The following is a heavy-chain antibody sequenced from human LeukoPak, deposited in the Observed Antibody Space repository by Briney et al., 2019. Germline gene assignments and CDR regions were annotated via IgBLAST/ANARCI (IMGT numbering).Heavy chain of an antibody. CDR3: ATSGAAAVRDWFDP. CDR2: FDPEDGET. Sequence: ASVKVSCKVSGYTLTELSMHWVRQAPGKGLEWMGGFDPEDGETIYAQKFQGRVTMTEDTSTDTAYMELSSLRSEDTAVYYCATSGAAAVRDWFDPWGQGTLVTVSS. CDR1: GYTLTELS. V-gene: IGHV1-24*01. D-gene: IGHD6-13*01. J-gene: IGHJ5*02.